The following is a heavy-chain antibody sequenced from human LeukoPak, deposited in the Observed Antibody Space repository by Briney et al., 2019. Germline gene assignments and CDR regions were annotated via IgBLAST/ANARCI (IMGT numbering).Heavy chain of an antibody. Sequence: GGSLRLSCVVSGFTFNRCWMNWVRQAPGKGLEWVAHINPDGRDTYYVDSVKGRFTISRDNAQNSVYLQMNSLRVEDTAVYYCTSWGDTTAEYFQRWGQGTLVTVSS. CDR3: TSWGDTTAEYFQR. D-gene: IGHD2-21*02. CDR2: INPDGRDT. J-gene: IGHJ1*01. V-gene: IGHV3-7*01. CDR1: GFTFNRCW.